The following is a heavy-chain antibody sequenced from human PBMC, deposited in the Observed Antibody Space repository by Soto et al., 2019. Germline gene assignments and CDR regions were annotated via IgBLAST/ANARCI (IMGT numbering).Heavy chain of an antibody. D-gene: IGHD4-4*01. J-gene: IGHJ6*03. CDR1: GGAINNYY. CDR2: VYYTGTA. CDR3: ARYMATVTLGNYYYYRDV. Sequence: QVQLQESGPGLVKPSETLSLTCTVSGGAINNYYWGWIRQPPGKGLEWVGYVYYTGTAKYNPSLQSRVSISVDTPKNQFSLQLRLVTAADTAVYYCARYMATVTLGNYYYYRDVWGKGTTVTVSS. V-gene: IGHV4-59*01.